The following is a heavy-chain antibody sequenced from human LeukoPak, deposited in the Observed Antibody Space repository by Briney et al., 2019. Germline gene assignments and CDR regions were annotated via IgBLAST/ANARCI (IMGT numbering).Heavy chain of an antibody. CDR3: AKDDSPFSVYMDV. J-gene: IGHJ6*03. CDR2: IRYDGSNK. Sequence: GGSLRLSCAASGFTFSSYGMHWVRQAPGKGLEWVAFIRYDGSNKYNADSVKGRFTISRDNSKNTLYLQMNSLRAEDTAVYYCAKDDSPFSVYMDVWGKGTTVTISS. V-gene: IGHV3-30*02. CDR1: GFTFSSYG. D-gene: IGHD3-10*01.